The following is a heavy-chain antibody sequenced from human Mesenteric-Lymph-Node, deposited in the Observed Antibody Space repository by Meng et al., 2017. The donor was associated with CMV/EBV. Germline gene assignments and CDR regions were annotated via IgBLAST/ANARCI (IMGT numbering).Heavy chain of an antibody. D-gene: IGHD6-13*01. CDR3: ARDRGGSNWYLRIAFDH. CDR2: IYFSGSD. CDR1: ISTSNYY. V-gene: IGHV4-39*07. Sequence: ISTSNYYWGWIRQPPGKGLEWIGSIYFSGSDDYNPTLKSRVTISVDTSKNQFSLRLNSVTAADTAVYYCARDRGGSNWYLRIAFDHWGLGNLVTVSS. J-gene: IGHJ4*02.